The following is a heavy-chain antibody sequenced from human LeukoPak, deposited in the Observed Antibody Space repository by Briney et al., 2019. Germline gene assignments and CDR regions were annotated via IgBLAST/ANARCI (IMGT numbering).Heavy chain of an antibody. D-gene: IGHD3-10*01. J-gene: IGHJ4*02. Sequence: ASVKVSCKASGYTFTDYYMHWVRQAPGQGLEWMGWINPNSGGTNYAQKFQGWITMTRDTSMSTAYMELNRLKSDDTAVYFCARVSLIYGSGSYYQSPLAYWGQGTLVTVSS. V-gene: IGHV1-2*04. CDR3: ARVSLIYGSGSYYQSPLAY. CDR2: INPNSGGT. CDR1: GYTFTDYY.